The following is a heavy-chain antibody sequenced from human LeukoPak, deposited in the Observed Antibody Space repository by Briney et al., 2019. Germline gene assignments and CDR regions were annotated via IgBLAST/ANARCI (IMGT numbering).Heavy chain of an antibody. CDR1: GFTFSRHW. J-gene: IGHJ4*02. V-gene: IGHV3-7*03. D-gene: IGHD2-15*01. CDR3: ARDNGWSADF. CDR2: VKQDGSAK. Sequence: GGSLRLSCAASGFTFSRHWMYWVRQAPGKGLEWVANVKQDGSAKPYVDSVKGRFTISRDNAKNSLFLQMNSLRAEDTAVYYCARDNGWSADFWGQGTLVTVSS.